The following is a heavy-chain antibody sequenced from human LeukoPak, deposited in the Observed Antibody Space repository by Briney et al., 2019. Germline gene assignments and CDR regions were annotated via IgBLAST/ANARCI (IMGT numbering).Heavy chain of an antibody. Sequence: PGGSLRLSCAASGFSIGDFAMRWVRQVPGKGLEWVAGISWNSDTVGYVDSVKGRFTISRDNAKNSLYLQMNDLRLEDTALYYCVSLADYWGQGTLVTVSS. V-gene: IGHV3-9*01. J-gene: IGHJ4*02. CDR2: ISWNSDTV. CDR3: VSLADY. CDR1: GFSIGDFA.